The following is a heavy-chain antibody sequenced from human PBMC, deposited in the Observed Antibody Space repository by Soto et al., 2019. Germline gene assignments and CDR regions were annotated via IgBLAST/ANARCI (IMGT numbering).Heavy chain of an antibody. V-gene: IGHV1-69*13. CDR1: AGTFSSYG. CDR2: IIPIYGSA. Sequence: AASVKVSCKASAGTFSSYGISWARQAPGQGLEWMGGIIPIYGSASYSQSFQGRVTITADESTSTAYMELSSLRSDDTAVYYCARVVRGVGVVNFFGWFDPWGQGSLVTVSS. J-gene: IGHJ5*02. D-gene: IGHD3-3*01. CDR3: ARVVRGVGVVNFFGWFDP.